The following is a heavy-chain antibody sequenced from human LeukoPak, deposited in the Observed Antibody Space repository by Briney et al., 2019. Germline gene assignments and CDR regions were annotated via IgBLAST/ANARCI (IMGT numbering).Heavy chain of an antibody. Sequence: PGGSLRLSCVGSGFTFKNYAMTWVRQAPGEGLEWVSSISGRGATTYYTDSVKGRFTFSRDNSKNTLYLRMNTLRPEDTAIYYCSKGTTEYNWDYDEGYFFDYWGQGILVTVSS. V-gene: IGHV3-23*01. CDR3: SKGTTEYNWDYDEGYFFDY. CDR2: ISGRGATT. D-gene: IGHD1-7*01. J-gene: IGHJ4*02. CDR1: GFTFKNYA.